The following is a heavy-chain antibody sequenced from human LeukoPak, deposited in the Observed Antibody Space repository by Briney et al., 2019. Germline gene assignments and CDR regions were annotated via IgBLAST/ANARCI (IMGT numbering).Heavy chain of an antibody. CDR3: ARKTWSQPAGDDAFDI. V-gene: IGHV3-74*01. D-gene: IGHD3-10*01. J-gene: IGHJ3*02. CDR1: GFTFSSYW. Sequence: GGSLRLSCAASGFTFSSYWMHWVRQAPGKGLVWVSRIKTDGSSTSYADSVKGRFTISRDNAKNSLYLQMNSLRAEDTAVYYCARKTWSQPAGDDAFDIWGQGTMVTVSS. CDR2: IKTDGSST.